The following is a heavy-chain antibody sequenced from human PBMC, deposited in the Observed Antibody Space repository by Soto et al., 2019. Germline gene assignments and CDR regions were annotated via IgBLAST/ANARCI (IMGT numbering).Heavy chain of an antibody. CDR3: ARQNYGYCSGGSCYSIWGPKDDPDYYYYMDV. CDR1: GGSISSYY. CDR2: IYYSGST. Sequence: SETLSLTCTVSGGSISSYYWSWIRQPPGKGLEWIGYIYYSGSTNYNPSLKSRVTISVDTSKNQFSLKLSSVTAADTAVDYCARQNYGYCSGGSCYSIWGPKDDPDYYYYMDVWGKGTTVTVSS. V-gene: IGHV4-59*08. J-gene: IGHJ6*03. D-gene: IGHD2-15*01.